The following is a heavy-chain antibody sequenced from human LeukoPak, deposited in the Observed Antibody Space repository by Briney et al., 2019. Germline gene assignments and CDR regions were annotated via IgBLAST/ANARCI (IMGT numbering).Heavy chain of an antibody. CDR2: IYYSGST. V-gene: IGHV4-59*08. CDR1: GGSISSYY. J-gene: IGHJ4*02. CDR3: ARLTYYYDSSGYYYYFDY. D-gene: IGHD3-22*01. Sequence: SETLSVTCTVSGGSISSYYWSWVRQPPGNGLEWIGYIYYSGSTNYNPSLKTRVTISVGTCKNQFSLKLNSVTAADTAVYYCARLTYYYDSSGYYYYFDYWGQGTLVTVSS.